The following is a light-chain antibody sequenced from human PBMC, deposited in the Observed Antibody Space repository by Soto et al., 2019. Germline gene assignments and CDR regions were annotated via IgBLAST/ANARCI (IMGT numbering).Light chain of an antibody. J-gene: IGKJ5*01. Sequence: EFVFTQSPGTLSLSPGERATLSCRASQTVRNNYLAWYQQKPGQAPRLLIYDASSRATGIPDRFSGSGSATDFTLTISRLEPEDFALYYCQHYGRSPITFGQGTRLEIK. CDR3: QHYGRSPIT. CDR1: QTVRNNY. CDR2: DAS. V-gene: IGKV3-20*01.